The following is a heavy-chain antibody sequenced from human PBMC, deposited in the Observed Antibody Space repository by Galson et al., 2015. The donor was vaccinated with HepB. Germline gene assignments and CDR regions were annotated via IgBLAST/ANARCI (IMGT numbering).Heavy chain of an antibody. CDR2: IWYDGSNK. V-gene: IGHV3-33*01. CDR3: ARSGGQYSGSYLDY. CDR1: GFTFSRYG. D-gene: IGHD1-26*01. J-gene: IGHJ4*02. Sequence: SLRLSCAASGFTFSRYGMHWVRQAPGKGLEWVAVIWYDGSNKYYADSVKGRFTISRDNSKNTLYLQMNSLRAEDTAVYYCARSGGQYSGSYLDYWGQGTLVTVSS.